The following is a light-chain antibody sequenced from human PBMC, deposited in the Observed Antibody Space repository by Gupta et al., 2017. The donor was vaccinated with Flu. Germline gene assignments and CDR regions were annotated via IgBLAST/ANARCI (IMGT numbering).Light chain of an antibody. J-gene: IGLJ2*01. CDR1: SSNIGASYR. CDR2: DTN. V-gene: IGLV1-40*01. CDR3: QDYDNTLRGLG. Sequence: QSVLTQPPSVSGAPGQRVTISCTGSSSNIGASYRVHWYQQLPGTAPKRLSYDTNNRPSGVPDRVSGSKAGTSASPATTGLQAEDEADYYWQDYDNTLRGLGFGGGTKLTVL.